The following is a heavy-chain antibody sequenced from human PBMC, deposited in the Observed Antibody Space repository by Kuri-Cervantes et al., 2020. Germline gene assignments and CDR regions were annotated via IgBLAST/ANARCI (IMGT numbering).Heavy chain of an antibody. CDR1: GYTFTSYG. Sequence: SVKVSCKASGYTFTSYGISWVRQAPGQGLEWMGGIIPIFGTANYAQKFQGRVTITADESTSTAYMELSSLRSEDTAVYYCASPNPLFSYNNHSKILYYYYMDVWGKGTTVTVSS. CDR2: IIPIFGTA. J-gene: IGHJ6*03. D-gene: IGHD3-10*01. CDR3: ASPNPLFSYNNHSKILYYYYMDV. V-gene: IGHV1-69*13.